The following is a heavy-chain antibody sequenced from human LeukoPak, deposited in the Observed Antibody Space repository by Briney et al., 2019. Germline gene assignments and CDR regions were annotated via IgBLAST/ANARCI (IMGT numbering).Heavy chain of an antibody. CDR2: INPNSGGT. Sequence: ASVEVSCKASGYTFTGYYMHWVRQAPGQGLEWMGWINPNSGGTNYAQKFQGRVTMTRDTSISTAYMELSRLRSDDTAVYYCAILGGGSYDAFDIRGQGTMVTVSS. J-gene: IGHJ3*02. CDR1: GYTFTGYY. D-gene: IGHD1-26*01. V-gene: IGHV1-2*02. CDR3: AILGGGSYDAFDI.